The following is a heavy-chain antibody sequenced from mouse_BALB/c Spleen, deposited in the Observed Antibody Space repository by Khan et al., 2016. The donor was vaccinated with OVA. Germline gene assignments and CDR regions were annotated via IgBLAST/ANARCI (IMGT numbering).Heavy chain of an antibody. CDR3: ARGDGLFAY. Sequence: VQLKQSGADLVKPGASVKISCKASGYTFTLYYMSWVKQSHGKSLEWIGSVNPNTDNTNYNQEFKGKAILTADKSSNTAYMELRSLTSEDSAVYACARGDGLFAYWGQGTLVTVSA. CDR2: VNPNTDNT. CDR1: GYTFTLYY. D-gene: IGHD3-3*01. V-gene: IGHV1-26*01. J-gene: IGHJ3*01.